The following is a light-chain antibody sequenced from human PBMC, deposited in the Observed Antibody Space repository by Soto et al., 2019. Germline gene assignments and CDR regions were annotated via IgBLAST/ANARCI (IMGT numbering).Light chain of an antibody. CDR1: SNDVGFSRF. CDR2: EGT. J-gene: IGLJ2*01. V-gene: IGLV2-23*01. CDR3: CSYATSGVV. Sequence: PASVSASPGQSITISCTATSNDVGFSRFVSWYQQQPGKSPQVLVYEGTKRPSGVSLRFSGSHSVNAASLTISDIHIEDEAEYYCCSYATSGVVFGGGTQLTV.